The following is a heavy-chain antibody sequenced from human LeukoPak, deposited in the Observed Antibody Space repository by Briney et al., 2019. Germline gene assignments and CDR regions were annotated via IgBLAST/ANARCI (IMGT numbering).Heavy chain of an antibody. V-gene: IGHV3-74*01. J-gene: IGHJ3*02. D-gene: IGHD6-6*01. CDR3: ASLFLCYGCSSSSDSFNI. CDR2: INSDGSRT. Sequence: PGGSLRLSCAASGFTLSKAWMSWVRQAPGKGLVWVSRINSDGSRTTYADSVRGRFTISRDNAKNTLYLQMNSLRAEDTAVYYCASLFLCYGCSSSSDSFNIWGQGTMVTVSS. CDR1: GFTLSKAW.